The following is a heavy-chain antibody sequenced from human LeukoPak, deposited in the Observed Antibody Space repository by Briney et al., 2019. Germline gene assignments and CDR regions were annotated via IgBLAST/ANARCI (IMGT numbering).Heavy chain of an antibody. J-gene: IGHJ5*02. CDR3: ARASSGYCNWFDP. CDR1: VGSISSYY. Sequence: SETLSLTCTVSVGSISSYYWSWIRQPPGKGLEWIGYSYYSGSTNYNPSLKSRVTISVDTSKNQFSLKLSSVTAADTAVYYCARASSGYCNWFDPWGQGTLVTVSS. CDR2: SYYSGST. V-gene: IGHV4-59*01. D-gene: IGHD3-3*01.